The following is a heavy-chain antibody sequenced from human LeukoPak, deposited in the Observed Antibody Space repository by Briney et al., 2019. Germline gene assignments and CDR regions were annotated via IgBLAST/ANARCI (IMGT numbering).Heavy chain of an antibody. CDR3: TRMIWRSRPFDY. CDR2: IKQDGSEM. CDR1: GFTFSSYW. J-gene: IGHJ4*02. D-gene: IGHD2-2*01. V-gene: IGHV3-7*01. Sequence: GGSLRLSCAASGFTFSSYWISWVRQAPGKGLEWVANIKQDGSEMWYVDSVKGRFTISRDNAKNSVDLQMNSLRAEDTAVYYCTRMIWRSRPFDYWGQGILVIVSS.